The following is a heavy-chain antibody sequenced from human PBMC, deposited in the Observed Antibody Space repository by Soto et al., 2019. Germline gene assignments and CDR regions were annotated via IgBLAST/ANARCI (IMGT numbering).Heavy chain of an antibody. D-gene: IGHD3-16*01. Sequence: ASVKVSCKASGYTFTGYYMHWVRQAPGQGLEWMGWINPNSGGTNYAQKFQGWVTMTRDTSISTAYMELSRLRSDDTAVYYCASCFIGFGHHRDLYAFPTRRSLDL. J-gene: IGHJ2*01. CDR3: ASCFIGFGHHRDLYAFPTRRSLDL. CDR2: INPNSGGT. CDR1: GYTFTGYY. V-gene: IGHV1-2*04.